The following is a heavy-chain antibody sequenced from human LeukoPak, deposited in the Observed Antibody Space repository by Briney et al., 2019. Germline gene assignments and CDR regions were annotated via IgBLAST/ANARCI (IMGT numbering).Heavy chain of an antibody. CDR2: IRFDGGDK. V-gene: IGHV3-30*02. Sequence: PGGSLRLSCAASGFTFNSYGMHWVRQAPGKGLEWVAFIRFDGGDKYYSDSVRGRFTTSRDNSKNTLYLEVASLRAEDTAVYYCTKDVLQGNAYPSGSQDYWGQGSLVIVSS. CDR1: GFTFNSYG. D-gene: IGHD3-10*01. J-gene: IGHJ4*02. CDR3: TKDVLQGNAYPSGSQDY.